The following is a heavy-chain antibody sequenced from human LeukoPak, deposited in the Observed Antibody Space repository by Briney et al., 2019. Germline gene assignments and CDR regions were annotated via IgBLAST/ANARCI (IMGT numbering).Heavy chain of an antibody. CDR2: VDKRGST. D-gene: IGHD2-2*01. J-gene: IGHJ5*02. CDR1: GGSIKNYY. Sequence: SETLSLTCSVSGGSIKNYYLSWIRPSPGKGLVWMGYVDKRGSTNYHPSLERRVIVSSDTSRNEFSLKLNSVTAADTAIYYCARGGSSCYGCPDWFDPWGQGTRGTVSS. V-gene: IGHV4-59*08. CDR3: ARGGSSCYGCPDWFDP.